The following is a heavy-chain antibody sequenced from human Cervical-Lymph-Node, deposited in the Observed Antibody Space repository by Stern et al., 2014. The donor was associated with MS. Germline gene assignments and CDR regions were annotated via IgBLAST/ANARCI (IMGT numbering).Heavy chain of an antibody. Sequence: QVQLQESGPGLVKPSETLSLTCTVSGGSISSYYWSWIRQPPGKGLEWIGYIYYSGSTNYNPSLKRRVTISVDTSKTHFSLKLGSVTAADTAVYYCARLRWSGSYFGFDYWGQGTLVTVSS. J-gene: IGHJ4*02. V-gene: IGHV4-59*08. D-gene: IGHD1-26*01. CDR2: IYYSGST. CDR1: GGSISSYY. CDR3: ARLRWSGSYFGFDY.